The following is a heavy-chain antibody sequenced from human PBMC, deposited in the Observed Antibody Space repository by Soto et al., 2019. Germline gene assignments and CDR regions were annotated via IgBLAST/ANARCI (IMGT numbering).Heavy chain of an antibody. V-gene: IGHV1-3*05. CDR3: ASAYCGGECSNYYDGMDV. CDR1: GYTFTSYA. Sequence: QVQLVQSGAEEKKPGASVKVSCKASGYTFTSYAMHWVRQAPGQRLEWMGWINAGNGNTKYSQKFQGRVTITRDTSASTAYMELSSLRSEDTAVYYCASAYCGGECSNYYDGMDVWGQGTTVTVSS. J-gene: IGHJ6*02. CDR2: INAGNGNT. D-gene: IGHD2-21*01.